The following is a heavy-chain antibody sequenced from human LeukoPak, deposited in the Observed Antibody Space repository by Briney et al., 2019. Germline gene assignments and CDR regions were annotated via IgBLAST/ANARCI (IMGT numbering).Heavy chain of an antibody. Sequence: SETLSLTCAVSGDSITSHYWSWIRQPPGKGLELIGYISYSGSPNYNPSLKSQATISVDTSKNQFSLRLSSVTAADTAMYYCANLPVAGINEGGGAFHIWGQGTMVTVSS. D-gene: IGHD6-19*01. J-gene: IGHJ3*02. CDR1: GDSITSHY. CDR3: ANLPVAGINEGGGAFHI. V-gene: IGHV4-59*11. CDR2: ISYSGSP.